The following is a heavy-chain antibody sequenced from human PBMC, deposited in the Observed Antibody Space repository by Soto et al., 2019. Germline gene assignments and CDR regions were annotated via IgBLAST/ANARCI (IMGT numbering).Heavy chain of an antibody. J-gene: IGHJ6*02. V-gene: IGHV3-23*01. CDR3: AKGITDTGGYYYYSMDV. CDR2: ISGSGGIT. D-gene: IGHD3-16*01. Sequence: GSLRPSCAASGFTFSHYALGWVRPAPGKGLDWVSVISGSGGITYSADSVKGRFTISRDNSKNILYLQMNSLRAEDTAVYYCAKGITDTGGYYYYSMDVWGQGTAVTVSS. CDR1: GFTFSHYA.